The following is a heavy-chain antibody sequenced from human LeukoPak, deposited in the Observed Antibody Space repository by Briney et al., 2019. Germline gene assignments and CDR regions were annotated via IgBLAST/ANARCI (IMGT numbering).Heavy chain of an antibody. D-gene: IGHD3-10*01. CDR2: IYTSGST. V-gene: IGHV4-61*02. CDR1: GGSISSGSYY. Sequence: PSETLSLTCTVSGGSISSGSYYWSWIRQPAGKGLEWIGRIYTSGSTNYNPSLKSRVTISVDTSKNQFPLKLSSVTAADTAVYYCARQAYYYGSGSRNFDYWGQGTLVTVSS. CDR3: ARQAYYYGSGSRNFDY. J-gene: IGHJ4*02.